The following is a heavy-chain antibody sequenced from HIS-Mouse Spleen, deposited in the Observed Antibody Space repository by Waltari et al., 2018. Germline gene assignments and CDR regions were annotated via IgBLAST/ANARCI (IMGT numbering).Heavy chain of an antibody. CDR2: IYYSGST. Sequence: QLQLQESGPGLVKPSETLSLTCTVSGGSSSSSSYYWGWLRQPPGKGLEWIGSIYYSGSTYYNPSLKSRVTISVDTSKNQFSLKLSSVTAADTAVYYCARLPTWKSITMIVVDAFDIWGQGTMVTVSS. J-gene: IGHJ3*02. CDR3: ARLPTWKSITMIVVDAFDI. D-gene: IGHD3-22*01. CDR1: GGSSSSSSYY. V-gene: IGHV4-39*07.